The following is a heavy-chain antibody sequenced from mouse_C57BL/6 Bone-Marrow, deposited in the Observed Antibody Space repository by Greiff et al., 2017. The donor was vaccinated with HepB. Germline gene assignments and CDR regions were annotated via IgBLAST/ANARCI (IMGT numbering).Heavy chain of an antibody. CDR2: SRNKANDYTT. CDR3: ARYSYYYCSSYPFAY. D-gene: IGHD1-1*01. CDR1: GFTFSDFY. Sequence: EVKLVESGGGLVQSGRSLRLSCATSGFTFSDFYMEWVRPAPGKGLEWIAASRNKANDYTTEYSASVKGRFIVSRDTSQSILYLQMNALRAEDTAIYYCARYSYYYCSSYPFAYWGQGTLVTVSA. J-gene: IGHJ3*01. V-gene: IGHV7-1*01.